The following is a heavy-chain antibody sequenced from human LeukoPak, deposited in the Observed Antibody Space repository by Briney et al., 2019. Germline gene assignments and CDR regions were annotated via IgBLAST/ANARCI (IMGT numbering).Heavy chain of an antibody. J-gene: IGHJ6*02. V-gene: IGHV3-23*01. CDR2: ISGSGGST. Sequence: PGGSLRLSCAASGFTFSSYAMSWVRQAPGKGLEWVSAISGSGGSTYYADSVKGRFTISRDNSKNTLYLQMNSLRAEDTAVYYCAKDPGPIAAAPHGVGMDVWGQGTTVTVSS. D-gene: IGHD6-13*01. CDR3: AKDPGPIAAAPHGVGMDV. CDR1: GFTFSSYA.